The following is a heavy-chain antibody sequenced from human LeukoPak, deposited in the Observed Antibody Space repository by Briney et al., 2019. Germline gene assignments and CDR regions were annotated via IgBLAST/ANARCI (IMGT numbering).Heavy chain of an antibody. CDR3: ARDLCGSAGFDY. D-gene: IGHD3-10*01. Sequence: GGSLRLSCAASGFTFSSYSMNWVRQAPGKGLEWVSSISSSSSYIYYADSVKGRFTISRDNAKNSLYLQMNSLRAEDTAVYYCARDLCGSAGFDYWGQGTLVTVSS. J-gene: IGHJ4*02. CDR2: ISSSSSYI. V-gene: IGHV3-21*01. CDR1: GFTFSSYS.